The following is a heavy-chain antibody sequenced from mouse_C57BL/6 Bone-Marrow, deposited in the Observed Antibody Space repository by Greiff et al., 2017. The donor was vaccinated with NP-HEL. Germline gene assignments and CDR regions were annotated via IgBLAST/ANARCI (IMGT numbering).Heavy chain of an antibody. Sequence: QVQLQQPGAELVRPGTSVKLSCKASGYTFTSYWMHWVKQRPGQGLEWIGVIDPSDSYTNYNQKFKGKATLTVDTSSSTAYMQLSSLTSEDSAVYYCARDSSGPDYGGQGTTLTVSS. J-gene: IGHJ2*01. CDR3: ARDSSGPDY. D-gene: IGHD3-2*02. CDR2: IDPSDSYT. CDR1: GYTFTSYW. V-gene: IGHV1-59*01.